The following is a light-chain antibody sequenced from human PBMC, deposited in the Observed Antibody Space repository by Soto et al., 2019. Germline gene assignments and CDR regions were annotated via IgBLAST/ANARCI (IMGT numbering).Light chain of an antibody. CDR2: DAS. CDR1: QTVSPY. J-gene: IGKJ1*01. V-gene: IGKV3-11*01. CDR3: QQRYNWPLT. Sequence: EVVLTQSPGTLSLSPGGRASLFCRASQTVSPYLAWYQQKPGQAPRLLIYDASNRATGIPARFSGSGSATDFTLTISSLEPEDFAIYYCQQRYNWPLTFGQGTKVDIK.